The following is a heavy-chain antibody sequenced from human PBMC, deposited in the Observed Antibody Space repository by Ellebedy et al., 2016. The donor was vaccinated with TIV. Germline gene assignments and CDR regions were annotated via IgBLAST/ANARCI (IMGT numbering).Heavy chain of an antibody. CDR1: GFIISNYG. Sequence: GESLKISCAASGFIISNYGMHWVRPDPGKGLEWVAVIWYDGNNKQYSDSVKGRFTISRDNSKNTLYLQMNSLGAEDTAVYYCAKSRDGHYHVLFWGQGTLVTVSS. D-gene: IGHD5-24*01. CDR2: IWYDGNNK. CDR3: AKSRDGHYHVLF. J-gene: IGHJ4*02. V-gene: IGHV3-33*06.